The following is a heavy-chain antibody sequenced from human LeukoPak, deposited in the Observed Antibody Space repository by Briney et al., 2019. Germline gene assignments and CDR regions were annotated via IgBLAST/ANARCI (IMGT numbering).Heavy chain of an antibody. V-gene: IGHV3-53*01. Sequence: GGSLRLSCAVSGFTVSNNYMSWVRQAPGKGLAWFSVIYSDGSTYYADSVKGRFTISRDNSKNTLYLQMNSLRAEDTAVYYCARGGGGGNPFDYWGQGTLVTVSS. J-gene: IGHJ4*02. CDR1: GFTVSNNY. CDR2: IYSDGST. D-gene: IGHD4-23*01. CDR3: ARGGGGGNPFDY.